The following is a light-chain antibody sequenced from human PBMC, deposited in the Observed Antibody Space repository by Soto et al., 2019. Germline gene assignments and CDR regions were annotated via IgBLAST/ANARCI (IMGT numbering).Light chain of an antibody. Sequence: DIQMTQSPSSLSASVGDRVTITCRASQSITSYLNWYQQKPGKAPKLLIYAASSLQSGVPSRFSGSGSGTDFNLTISSLQPEDFATYYCQQSYITPPWTFGQGTKVEIK. V-gene: IGKV1-39*01. CDR3: QQSYITPPWT. CDR2: AAS. CDR1: QSITSY. J-gene: IGKJ1*01.